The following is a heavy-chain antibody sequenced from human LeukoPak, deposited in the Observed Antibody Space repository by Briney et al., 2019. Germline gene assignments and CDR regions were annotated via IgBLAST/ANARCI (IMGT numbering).Heavy chain of an antibody. D-gene: IGHD5-18*01. CDR3: ARDSSPLPGYSYGYFDY. CDR1: GGSISSGGYY. CDR2: IYHSGST. Sequence: SETLSLTCTVSGGSISSGGYYWSWIRQPPGKGLEWIGYIYHSGSTYYNPSLKSRVTISVDRSKNQFSLKLSSVTAADTAVYYCARDSSPLPGYSYGYFDYWGQGTLVTVSS. J-gene: IGHJ4*02. V-gene: IGHV4-30-2*01.